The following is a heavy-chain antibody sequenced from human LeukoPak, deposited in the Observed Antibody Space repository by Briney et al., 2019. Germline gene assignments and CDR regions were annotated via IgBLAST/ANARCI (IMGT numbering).Heavy chain of an antibody. CDR2: IYSGGSR. V-gene: IGHV3-53*01. CDR3: ARETGRDYYFDY. CDR1: GFTVSSNY. Sequence: PGGSLRLSCAASGFTVSSNYMSWVRQAPGKGLEWVSVIYSGGSRYYADSVKGRFTISRDNAKNSMYLQMNSLRAEDTAVYYCARETGRDYYFDYWGQGTLVTVSS. J-gene: IGHJ4*02. D-gene: IGHD5-24*01.